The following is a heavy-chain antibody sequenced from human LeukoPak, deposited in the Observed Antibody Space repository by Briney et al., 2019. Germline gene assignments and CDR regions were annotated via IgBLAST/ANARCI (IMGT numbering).Heavy chain of an antibody. J-gene: IGHJ4*02. D-gene: IGHD6-13*01. CDR3: ARSRTYSSSWEALSNYFDY. V-gene: IGHV4-38-2*02. Sequence: SETLSLTCTVSGYSISSGYFWGWIRQPPGKGLEWIGEINHSGSTNYNPSLKSRVTISVDTSKNQFSLKLSSVTAADTAVYYCARSRTYSSSWEALSNYFDYWGQGTLVTVSS. CDR1: GYSISSGYF. CDR2: INHSGST.